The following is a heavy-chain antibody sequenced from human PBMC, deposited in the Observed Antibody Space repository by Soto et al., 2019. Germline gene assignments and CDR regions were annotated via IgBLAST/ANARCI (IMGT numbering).Heavy chain of an antibody. CDR2: INPSGGST. CDR3: ARVLEPLDGPGAFDI. V-gene: IGHV1-46*01. J-gene: IGHJ3*02. CDR1: GYTFTSYY. Sequence: ASVKVSCKASGYTFTSYYMHWVRQAPGQGLEWMGIINPSGGSTSYAQKFQGRVTMTRDTSTSTVYMELSSLRSEDTAVYYCARVLEPLDGPGAFDIWGQGIMVTVSS.